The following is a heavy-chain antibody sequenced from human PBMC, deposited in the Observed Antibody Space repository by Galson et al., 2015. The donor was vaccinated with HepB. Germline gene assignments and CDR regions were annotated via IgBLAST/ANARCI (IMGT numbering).Heavy chain of an antibody. V-gene: IGHV4-4*07. CDR2: IYSGGDT. CDR1: GGSITNYY. Sequence: LSLTCTVSGGSITNYYWSWIRRPAGKGLEWIGRIYSGGDTYYNPSLESRVTMSVDTSKNQFSLELRSVIAADTAVYYCARDAYYFDTSGYYQTDYWGQGTLVTVSS. CDR3: ARDAYYFDTSGYYQTDY. J-gene: IGHJ4*02. D-gene: IGHD3-22*01.